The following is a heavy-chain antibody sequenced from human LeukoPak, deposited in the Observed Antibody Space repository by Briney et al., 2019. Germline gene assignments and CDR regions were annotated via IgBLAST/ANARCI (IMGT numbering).Heavy chain of an antibody. CDR2: INHSGSN. CDR1: GGSFSGYY. D-gene: IGHD4-17*01. Sequence: PSETLSLTCAVYGGSFSGYYWSWIRQPPGKGLEWIGEINHSGSNNYNPSLKSRVTISVYTSKNQSSLTLSSVNAADTAVYYCARIRGVGLVRTTVKQSYYYYMDVWGKGTTVTVSS. V-gene: IGHV4-34*01. J-gene: IGHJ6*03. CDR3: ARIRGVGLVRTTVKQSYYYYMDV.